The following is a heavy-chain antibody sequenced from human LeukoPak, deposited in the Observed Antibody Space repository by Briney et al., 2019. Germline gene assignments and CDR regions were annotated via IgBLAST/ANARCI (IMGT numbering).Heavy chain of an antibody. V-gene: IGHV3-30*03. Sequence: GGSLRLSCAASGFTFSKYWMSWVRQAPGKGLEWVAVISYDGSNKYYADSVKGRFTISRDNSKNTLYLQMNSLRAEDTAVYYCARAARPYGDYLGDYWGQGTLVTVSS. J-gene: IGHJ4*02. CDR2: ISYDGSNK. CDR1: GFTFSKYW. D-gene: IGHD4-17*01. CDR3: ARAARPYGDYLGDY.